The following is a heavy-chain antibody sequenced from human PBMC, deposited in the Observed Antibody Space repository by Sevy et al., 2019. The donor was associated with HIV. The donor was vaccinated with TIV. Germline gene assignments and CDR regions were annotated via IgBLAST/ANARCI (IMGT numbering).Heavy chain of an antibody. CDR1: GFTFSSYA. CDR2: ISGSGGST. CDR3: AKDRVSYYDYVWGSYFEGDAFDI. J-gene: IGHJ3*02. D-gene: IGHD3-16*01. V-gene: IGHV3-23*01. Sequence: GGSLRLSCAASGFTFSSYAMSWVRQAPGKGLEWVSAISGSGGSTYYADSVKGRFTISRDNSKNTLYLQMNSLRAEDTAVYYCAKDRVSYYDYVWGSYFEGDAFDIWGQGTMVTVSS.